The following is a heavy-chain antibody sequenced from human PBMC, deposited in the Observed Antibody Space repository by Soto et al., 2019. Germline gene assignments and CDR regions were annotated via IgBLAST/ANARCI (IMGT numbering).Heavy chain of an antibody. CDR2: IKSKTDGGTT. CDR3: TTGLIRPDIVATTGPESY. J-gene: IGHJ4*02. D-gene: IGHD5-12*01. CDR1: GFTFSNAW. Sequence: EVQLVESGGGLVKPGGSLRLSCAASGFTFSNAWMNWVRQAPGKGLEWVGRIKSKTDGGTTDYAAPVKGRFTISRDDSKNTLYLQMNSLKTEDTAVYYCTTGLIRPDIVATTGPESYWGQGTLVTVSS. V-gene: IGHV3-15*07.